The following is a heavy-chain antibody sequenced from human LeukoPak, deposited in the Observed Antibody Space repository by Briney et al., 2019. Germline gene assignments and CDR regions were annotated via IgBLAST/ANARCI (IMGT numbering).Heavy chain of an antibody. J-gene: IGHJ4*02. CDR3: ARDGIAAARFDY. Sequence: GGSLRLSCVASGFTFSSHGMNWVRQAPGKGLEWVSGIIPSGHTTYYADSVKGRFTISRDNAKNSLYLQMNSLRAEDTAVYYCARDGIAAARFDYWGQGTLVTVSS. CDR2: IIPSGHTT. D-gene: IGHD6-13*01. CDR1: GFTFSSHG. V-gene: IGHV3-48*01.